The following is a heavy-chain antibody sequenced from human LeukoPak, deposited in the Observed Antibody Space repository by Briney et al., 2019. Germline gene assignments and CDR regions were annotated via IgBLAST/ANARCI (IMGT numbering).Heavy chain of an antibody. CDR3: ARHGRMVIMSKFSTGIDQ. D-gene: IGHD2-8*01. V-gene: IGHV4-59*08. Sequence: PSETLSLTCTVPDGSTSNYFWSWIRQPPGKGLEWIGYIYYTGMTNSNPSLKSRVTISMDTSKNQFSLNLRSVTAADTAIYYCARHGRMVIMSKFSTGIDQWGQGTLVTVPS. J-gene: IGHJ4*02. CDR2: IYYTGMT. CDR1: DGSTSNYF.